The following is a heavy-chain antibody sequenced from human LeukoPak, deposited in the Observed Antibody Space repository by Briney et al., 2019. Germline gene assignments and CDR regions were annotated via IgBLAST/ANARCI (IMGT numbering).Heavy chain of an antibody. V-gene: IGHV4-59*01. Sequence: PSETLSLTCTVSGGSISTYYWNWIRQPPGKGLEWIGYIYHSGSTNYNPSLQSRATLSVDTSKNQFSLNLNSVTAADTAVYYCARGGAARLHFQNWGQGTLVTVSS. CDR3: ARGGAARLHFQN. D-gene: IGHD6-6*01. CDR1: GGSISTYY. CDR2: IYHSGST. J-gene: IGHJ1*01.